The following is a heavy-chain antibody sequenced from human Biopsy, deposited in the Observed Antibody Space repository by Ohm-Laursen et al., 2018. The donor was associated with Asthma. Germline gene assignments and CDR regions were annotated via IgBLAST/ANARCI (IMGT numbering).Heavy chain of an antibody. D-gene: IGHD4-23*01. CDR3: ARGVVYGGDSYAEYFQH. CDR2: VFYGGAT. J-gene: IGHJ1*01. Sequence: TLSLTCTVSGDSISSYHWSWIRQPPGKGLEWIGYVFYGGATNYNPSLKSRVTISVDTSKNQFFLRLSSVTAAVTAVYYCARGVVYGGDSYAEYFQHWGQGTLVTVSS. V-gene: IGHV4-59*01. CDR1: GDSISSYH.